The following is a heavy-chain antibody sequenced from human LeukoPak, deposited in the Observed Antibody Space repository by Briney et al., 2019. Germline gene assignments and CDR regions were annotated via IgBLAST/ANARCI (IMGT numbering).Heavy chain of an antibody. V-gene: IGHV1-8*01. D-gene: IGHD5-24*01. CDR3: AKMARTGNYYYGMDV. J-gene: IGHJ6*02. Sequence: ASVKVSCKASGNTFTSYDINWVRQSTGQGREWMGWTNPKSGNTGYAQRFQGRVSMTSNTSISTAYMELSSLSSDDTAVYYCAKMARTGNYYYGMDVWGQGTTVTVSS. CDR2: TNPKSGNT. CDR1: GNTFTSYD.